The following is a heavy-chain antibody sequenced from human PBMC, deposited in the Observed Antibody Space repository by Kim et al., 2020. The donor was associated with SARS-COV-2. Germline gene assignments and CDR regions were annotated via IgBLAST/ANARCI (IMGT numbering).Heavy chain of an antibody. V-gene: IGHV3-30*04. D-gene: IGHD3-10*01. J-gene: IGHJ4*03. CDR3: ARDSEGSLPKTGGYFDY. CDR1: GFTFSSYA. Sequence: GGSLRLSCAASGFTFSSYAMHWVRQAPGKGLEWVAVISYDGSNKYYADSVKGRFTISRDNSKNTLYLQMNSLRAEDTAVYYCARDSEGSLPKTGGYFDY. CDR2: ISYDGSNK.